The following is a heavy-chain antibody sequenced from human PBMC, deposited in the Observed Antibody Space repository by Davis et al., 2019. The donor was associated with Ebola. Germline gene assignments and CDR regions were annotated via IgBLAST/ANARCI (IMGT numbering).Heavy chain of an antibody. CDR3: ARDGAADRSGWENY. D-gene: IGHD6-19*01. J-gene: IGHJ4*02. CDR1: GFTVSSNY. CDR2: IYSGGST. Sequence: PGGSLRLSCAASGFTVSSNYMSWVRQAPGKGLEWVSVIYSGGSTYYADSVKGRFTISRDNSKNTLYLQMNSLRAEDTAVYYCARDGAADRSGWENYWGQGTLVTVSS. V-gene: IGHV3-66*01.